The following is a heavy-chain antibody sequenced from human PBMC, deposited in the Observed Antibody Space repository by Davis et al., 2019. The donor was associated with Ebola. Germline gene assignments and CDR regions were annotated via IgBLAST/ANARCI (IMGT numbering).Heavy chain of an antibody. CDR1: GFTVISTY. J-gene: IGHJ4*02. Sequence: GESLKISCAASGFTVISTYMNWVRQSPGKGLEWVSLIYSGGQTYYTDSVKGRFTISRDTSRNTLHLQMNSLTVEDTGIYYCTSSLFLGSLEDWGQGTLVTVSS. D-gene: IGHD3-10*01. V-gene: IGHV3-53*01. CDR2: IYSGGQT. CDR3: TSSLFLGSLED.